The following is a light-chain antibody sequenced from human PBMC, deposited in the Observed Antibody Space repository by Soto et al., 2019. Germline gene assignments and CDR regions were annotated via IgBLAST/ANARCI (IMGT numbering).Light chain of an antibody. J-gene: IGKJ4*01. V-gene: IGKV3-15*01. CDR1: QSVSSY. CDR3: QQYSKWPLT. Sequence: EIVMTQSPVTLSVSPGERATLPCRASQSVSSYLAWYQQKRGQAPRLLIYSASTRATGIPARFSGSGSGTEFILTISSLQSEDFAVYYCQQYSKWPLTFGGGTKVDIK. CDR2: SAS.